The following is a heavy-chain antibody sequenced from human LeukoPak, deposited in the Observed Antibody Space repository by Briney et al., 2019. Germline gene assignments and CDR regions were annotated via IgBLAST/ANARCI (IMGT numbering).Heavy chain of an antibody. D-gene: IGHD6-13*01. Sequence: KPSETLSLTCAVYGGSFSGYYWSWIRQPPGKGLEWIGEINHSGSTNYNPSLKSRVTISVDTSKNQFSLKLSSVTDADTAVYYCARVGDQYSSSPLNYFDYWGQGTLVTVSS. CDR2: INHSGST. V-gene: IGHV4-34*01. CDR1: GGSFSGYY. J-gene: IGHJ4*02. CDR3: ARVGDQYSSSPLNYFDY.